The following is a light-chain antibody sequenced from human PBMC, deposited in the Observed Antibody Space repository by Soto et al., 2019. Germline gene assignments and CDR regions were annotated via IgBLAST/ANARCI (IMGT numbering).Light chain of an antibody. CDR3: QQSYTHPWT. Sequence: DIQITQSPSSLSASVGDRVTISCRASQYINTYLNWYQQKGGKAPKLLIYAATNLQSGVPSRFSGSGSGTDFNVTISILQPEDFATYYCQQSYTHPWTFGPGTKVDIK. CDR2: AAT. V-gene: IGKV1-39*01. J-gene: IGKJ1*01. CDR1: QYINTY.